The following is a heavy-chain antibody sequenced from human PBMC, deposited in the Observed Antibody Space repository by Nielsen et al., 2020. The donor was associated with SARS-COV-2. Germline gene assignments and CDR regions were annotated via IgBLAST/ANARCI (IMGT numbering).Heavy chain of an antibody. CDR1: GFIFSDYA. D-gene: IGHD6-19*01. Sequence: GGSLRLSCAASGFIFSDYAMAWVRQAPGKGLEWVSVIKTSGGTTYYADSVEGRCTISRDNSKNTLYLQMNSLRVEDTAVYYCAKVESGSGWYEDAFDIWGQGTMVTVSS. CDR3: AKVESGSGWYEDAFDI. CDR2: IKTSGGTT. V-gene: IGHV3-23*01. J-gene: IGHJ3*02.